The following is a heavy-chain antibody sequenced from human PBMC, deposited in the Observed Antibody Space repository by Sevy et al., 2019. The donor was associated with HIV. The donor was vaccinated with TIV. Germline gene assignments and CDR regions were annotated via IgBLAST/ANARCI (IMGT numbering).Heavy chain of an antibody. CDR1: GFTFSDYY. J-gene: IGHJ4*02. D-gene: IGHD2-8*01. Sequence: GGSLRLSCAASGFTFSDYYMSWIRQAPGKGLEWVSYISSSGSTIYYADSVKGRFTISRDNAKNSLYLQMNSLRAEDTAVYYCARVRGYYTNGVCDPILSYFDYWGQGTLVTVSS. CDR3: ARVRGYYTNGVCDPILSYFDY. V-gene: IGHV3-11*01. CDR2: ISSSGSTI.